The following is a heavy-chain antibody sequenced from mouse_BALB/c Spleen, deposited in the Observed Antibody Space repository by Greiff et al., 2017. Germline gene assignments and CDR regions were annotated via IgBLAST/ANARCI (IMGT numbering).Heavy chain of an antibody. Sequence: EVQRVESGGGLVKPGGSLKLSCAASGFTFSSYAMSWVRQTPEKRLEWVASISSGGSTYYPDSVKGRFTISRDNARNILYLQMSSLRSEDTAMYYCARGYDAYFDYWGQGTTLTVAS. CDR1: GFTFSSYA. V-gene: IGHV5-6-5*01. D-gene: IGHD2-14*01. CDR3: ARGYDAYFDY. CDR2: ISSGGST. J-gene: IGHJ2*01.